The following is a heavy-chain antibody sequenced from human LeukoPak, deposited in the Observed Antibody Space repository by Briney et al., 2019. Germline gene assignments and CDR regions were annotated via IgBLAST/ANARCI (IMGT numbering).Heavy chain of an antibody. D-gene: IGHD3-22*01. J-gene: IGHJ3*02. CDR2: ISGSGGST. V-gene: IGHV3-23*01. CDR3: AKGYYDSSGYYYVGNDAFDI. CDR1: GFTFRNYW. Sequence: GGSLRLSCAASGFTFRNYWMGWVRQAPGKGLEWVSAISGSGGSTYYADSVKGRFTISRDNSKNTLYLQMNSLRAEDTAVYYCAKGYYDSSGYYYVGNDAFDIWGQGTMVTVSS.